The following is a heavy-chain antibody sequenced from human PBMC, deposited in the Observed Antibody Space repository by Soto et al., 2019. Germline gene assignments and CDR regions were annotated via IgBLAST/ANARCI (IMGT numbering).Heavy chain of an antibody. D-gene: IGHD6-13*01. CDR2: IWYDGSQK. CDR1: GFTFRSYG. Sequence: QVQLVESGGGVVQPGRSLRLSCAGSGFTFRSYGMHWVRQAPGKGLEWVAVIWYDGSQKYYADSVKGRFTISRDNSKKTLYLEMNSLRAEDTGLYYCARLGLGSSSWYVDYWGQGTLVTVSS. J-gene: IGHJ4*02. CDR3: ARLGLGSSSWYVDY. V-gene: IGHV3-33*01.